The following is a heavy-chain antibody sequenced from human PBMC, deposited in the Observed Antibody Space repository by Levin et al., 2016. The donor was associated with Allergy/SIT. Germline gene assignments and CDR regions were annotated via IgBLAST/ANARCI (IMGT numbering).Heavy chain of an antibody. V-gene: IGHV4-59*12. Sequence: ESLKISCAASGFTFSDYYMSWIRQPPGKGLEWIGYIYYSGSTNYNPSLKSRVTISVDRSKNQFSLKLSSVTAADTAVYYCARRFIYYDSSGYYRGAFDIWGQGTMVTVSS. D-gene: IGHD3-22*01. CDR1: GFTFSDYY. CDR2: IYYSGST. J-gene: IGHJ3*02. CDR3: ARRFIYYDSSGYYRGAFDI.